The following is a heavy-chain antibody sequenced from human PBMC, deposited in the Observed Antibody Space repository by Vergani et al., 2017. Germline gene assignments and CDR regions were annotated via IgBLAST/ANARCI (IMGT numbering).Heavy chain of an antibody. CDR1: GYTFTSYD. D-gene: IGHD3-10*01. V-gene: IGHV1-69*01. CDR3: ARGLLGSGRYYFDY. J-gene: IGHJ4*02. Sequence: QVQLVQSGAEVKKPGASVKVSCKASGYTFTSYDINWVRQATGQGLEWMGGIIPIFGTANYAQKFQGRVTITADESTSTAYMELSSLRSEDTAVYYCARGLLGSGRYYFDYWGQGTLVTVSS. CDR2: IIPIFGTA.